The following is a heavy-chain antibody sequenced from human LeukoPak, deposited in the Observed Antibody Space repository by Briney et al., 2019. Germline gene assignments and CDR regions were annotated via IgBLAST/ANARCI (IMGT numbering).Heavy chain of an antibody. J-gene: IGHJ6*02. D-gene: IGHD2-2*01. CDR2: ISSSSSYI. CDR3: ARTSRASYCSSTSCYVGSGMDV. V-gene: IGHV3-21*01. CDR1: GFTFSSYS. Sequence: PGGSLRLSCAASGFTFSSYSMNWVRQAPGKGLEWVSSISSSSSYIYYADSVKGRFTISRDNAKNSLYLQMNSLRAEDTAVYYCARTSRASYCSSTSCYVGSGMDVWGQGTTVTVSS.